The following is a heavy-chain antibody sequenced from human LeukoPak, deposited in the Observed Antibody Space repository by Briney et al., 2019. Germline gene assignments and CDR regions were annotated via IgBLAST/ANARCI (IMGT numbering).Heavy chain of an antibody. J-gene: IGHJ4*02. CDR3: AKRGGYETMAAFDY. Sequence: GGSLRLSCAASGFTFRTYAMTWVRQAPGKGLEWVSAISPGGSDTYYADSVRGRFTISRDNSKNTLYLQMSSLRAEDSAVYYCAKRGGYETMAAFDYWGQGTLVTVSS. CDR1: GFTFRTYA. V-gene: IGHV3-23*01. CDR2: ISPGGSDT. D-gene: IGHD3-16*01.